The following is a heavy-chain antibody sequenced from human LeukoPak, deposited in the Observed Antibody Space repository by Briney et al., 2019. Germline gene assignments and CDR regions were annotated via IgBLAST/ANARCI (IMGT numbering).Heavy chain of an antibody. D-gene: IGHD1-26*01. Sequence: PSETLSLTCTVSGVSISSGDYYWSWIRQPPGKGLEWIGYMYYSGSTYYNPSLKSRVTISVDTSKNQFSLKLSSVTAADTAVYYCARGAYGGRYNWFDPWGQGTLVTVSS. CDR3: ARGAYGGRYNWFDP. V-gene: IGHV4-30-4*01. J-gene: IGHJ5*02. CDR1: GVSISSGDYY. CDR2: MYYSGST.